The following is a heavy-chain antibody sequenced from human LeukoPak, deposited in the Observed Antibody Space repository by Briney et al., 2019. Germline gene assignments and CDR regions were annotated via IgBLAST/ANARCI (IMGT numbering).Heavy chain of an antibody. Sequence: ASVKVSCKASGYTFTGYYMHWVRQAPGQGLEWMGWINPNSGGTNYAQKLQGWVTMTRNTSISTAYMELSRLRSDDTAVYYCAREAVNYDSSGVGLYYFDYWGQGTLVTVSS. CDR1: GYTFTGYY. J-gene: IGHJ4*02. D-gene: IGHD3-22*01. CDR3: AREAVNYDSSGVGLYYFDY. V-gene: IGHV1-2*04. CDR2: INPNSGGT.